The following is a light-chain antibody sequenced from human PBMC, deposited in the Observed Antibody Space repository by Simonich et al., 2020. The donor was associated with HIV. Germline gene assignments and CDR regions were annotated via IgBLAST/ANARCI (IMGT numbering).Light chain of an antibody. J-gene: IGKJ4*01. CDR2: WAS. CDR3: QQYYSTPVLT. V-gene: IGKV4-1*01. CDR1: QSVLYSSNNKNY. Sequence: DIVMTQSPDSLAVSLGERATINCKSSQSVLYSSNNKNYLAWYQQKPGQPPKLLIYWASTREAGVPERFSGSGSGTDFTLTISSLQAEDVAVYYCQQYYSTPVLTFGGGTKVEIK.